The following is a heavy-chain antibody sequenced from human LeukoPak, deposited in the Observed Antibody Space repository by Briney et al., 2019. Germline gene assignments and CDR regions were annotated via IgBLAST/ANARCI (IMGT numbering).Heavy chain of an antibody. V-gene: IGHV1-18*01. CDR1: GYTFTSYG. D-gene: IGHD3-9*01. J-gene: IGHJ4*02. CDR2: ISAYNGNT. Sequence: AASAKVSCKASGYTFTSYGISWVRQAPGQGLEWMGWISAYNGNTNYAQKLQGRVTVTTDASTSTAYMELRSLRSDDTAVYYCARGISDYDILTGYYRVTANDYWGQGTLVTVSS. CDR3: ARGISDYDILTGYYRVTANDY.